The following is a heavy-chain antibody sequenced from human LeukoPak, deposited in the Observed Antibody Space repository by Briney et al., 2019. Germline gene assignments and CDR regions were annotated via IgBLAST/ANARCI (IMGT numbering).Heavy chain of an antibody. J-gene: IGHJ4*02. CDR2: INPNSGGT. Sequence: ASVKVSCKASGYTFTGYYMHWVRQAPGQGLEWMGRINPNSGGTNHAQKFQGRVTMTRDTSISTAYMELSRLRSDDTAVYYCARGISSGWSRAVGYWGQGTLVTVSS. D-gene: IGHD6-19*01. V-gene: IGHV1-2*06. CDR3: ARGISSGWSRAVGY. CDR1: GYTFTGYY.